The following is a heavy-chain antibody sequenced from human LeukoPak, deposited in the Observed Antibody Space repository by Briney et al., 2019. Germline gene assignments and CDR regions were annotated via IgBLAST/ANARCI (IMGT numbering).Heavy chain of an antibody. Sequence: GGSLRLSCAASGFTFSSYSMNWVRQAPGKGLEWVSSISSSSSYIYYADSVKGRFTISRDNAKNSLYLQMNSLRAEDTAVYYCARERVGENAFDIWGQGTMVTVSS. CDR2: ISSSSSYI. D-gene: IGHD3-10*01. V-gene: IGHV3-21*01. CDR3: ARERVGENAFDI. CDR1: GFTFSSYS. J-gene: IGHJ3*02.